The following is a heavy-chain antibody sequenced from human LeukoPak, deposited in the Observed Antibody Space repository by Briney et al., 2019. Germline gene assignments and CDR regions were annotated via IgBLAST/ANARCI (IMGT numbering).Heavy chain of an antibody. CDR2: IYYSGST. V-gene: IGHV4-59*01. CDR1: GGSISSYY. J-gene: IGHJ6*02. D-gene: IGHD3-10*01. CDR3: ARGVTMVRGVPWYYYYGMDV. Sequence: NASETLSLTCTVSGGSISSYYWSWTRQPPGEGLEWIGYIYYSGSTNYNPSLKSRVTISVDTSKNQFSLKLSSVTAADTAVYYCARGVTMVRGVPWYYYYGMDVWGQGTTVTVSS.